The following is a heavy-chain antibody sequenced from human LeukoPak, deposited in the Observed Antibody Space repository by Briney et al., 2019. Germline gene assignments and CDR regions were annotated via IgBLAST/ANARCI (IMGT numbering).Heavy chain of an antibody. CDR1: GGSFSGYY. J-gene: IGHJ3*02. CDR3: ARDFYYYDSSGDAFDI. V-gene: IGHV4-34*01. D-gene: IGHD3-22*01. Sequence: SETLSLTCAVYGGSFSGYYWSWIRQPPGKGLEWIGEINHSGSTNYTPSLKSRVTISVDTSKTQFSLKLSSVTAADTAVYYCARDFYYYDSSGDAFDIWGQGTMVTVSS. CDR2: INHSGST.